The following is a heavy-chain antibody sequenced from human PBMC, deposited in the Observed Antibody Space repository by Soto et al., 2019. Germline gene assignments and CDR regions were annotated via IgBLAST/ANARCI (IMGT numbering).Heavy chain of an antibody. Sequence: PSETLSRTCSVSGGSISSRDWWTWVRQAPGKGLECIGKIYHGGGTNFTPSLRGRVHIPIDKSRKFFSLTLNSVTAADTAIYFCAPGNVDSILESWRRGTLVTVSS. CDR3: APGNVDSILES. J-gene: IGHJ4*02. D-gene: IGHD3-3*01. CDR1: GGSISSRDW. CDR2: IYHGGGT. V-gene: IGHV4-4*02.